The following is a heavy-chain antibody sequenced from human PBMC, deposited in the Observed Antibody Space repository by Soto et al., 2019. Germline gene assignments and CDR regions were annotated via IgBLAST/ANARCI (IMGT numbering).Heavy chain of an antibody. V-gene: IGHV3-73*01. J-gene: IGHJ6*02. CDR1: GFTFSGSA. D-gene: IGHD3-10*01. CDR3: TRHEDYYGSGSLLLYYYYGMDV. Sequence: GGSLRLSCAASGFTFSGSAMHWVRQASGKGLEWVGRIRSKANSYATAYAASVKGRFTISRDDSKNTAYLQMNSLKTEDTAVYYCTRHEDYYGSGSLLLYYYYGMDVWGQGTTVTVSS. CDR2: IRSKANSYAT.